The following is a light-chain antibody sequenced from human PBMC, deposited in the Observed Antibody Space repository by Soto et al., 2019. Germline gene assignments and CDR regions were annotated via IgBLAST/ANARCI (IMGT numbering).Light chain of an antibody. Sequence: QSVLTQPPSVSGAPGQRVIISCTGSRSNIGAGYVVHWYRRLPGTAPKLLIYWNIQRPSEVPDRFSGSKSGTSASLVISGLRSEDEADYYCAAWDGSLRGVVFGGGTKLTVL. CDR2: WNI. CDR1: RSNIGAGYV. V-gene: IGLV1-40*01. J-gene: IGLJ2*01. CDR3: AAWDGSLRGVV.